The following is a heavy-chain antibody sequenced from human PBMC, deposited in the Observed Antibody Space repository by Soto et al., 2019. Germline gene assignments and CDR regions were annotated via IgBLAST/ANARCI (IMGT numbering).Heavy chain of an antibody. CDR1: GYTFTSYA. J-gene: IGHJ3*02. D-gene: IGHD2-21*02. CDR2: INAGNGNT. Sequence: QVQLVQSGAEEKKPGASVKVSCKASGYTFTSYAMHWVRQAPGQRLEWMGWINAGNGNTKYSQKFQGRVTITRDTSARTDYMELSSLRSEDTAVYYCARSGYRCGGNSNDDAFDIWGQGTMVTVSS. V-gene: IGHV1-3*05. CDR3: ARSGYRCGGNSNDDAFDI.